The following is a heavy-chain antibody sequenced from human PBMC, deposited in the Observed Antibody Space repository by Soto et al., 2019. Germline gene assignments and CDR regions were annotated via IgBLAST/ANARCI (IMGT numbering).Heavy chain of an antibody. CDR2: IYYRGNT. D-gene: IGHD3-3*01. CDR1: GDSINSDKYY. Sequence: TSETLSLTCSVSGDSINSDKYYWGWIRQPPGKGLEWIGNIYYRGNTYYNPSLQTRVTISVDKSKNQFSLKLSSVTAADTAVYYCAGSTETYYDFWSGYYTVWFDPWGQGTLVTVSS. J-gene: IGHJ5*02. V-gene: IGHV4-39*07. CDR3: AGSTETYYDFWSGYYTVWFDP.